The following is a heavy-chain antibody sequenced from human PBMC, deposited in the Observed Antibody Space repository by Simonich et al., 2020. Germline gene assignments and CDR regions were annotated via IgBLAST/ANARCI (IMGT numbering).Heavy chain of an antibody. CDR2: INPNSGGT. D-gene: IGHD2-2*01. Sequence: QVQLVQSGAEVKKPGASVKVSCKASGYTFTGYYMHWVRQAPGKGLEGMGRINPNSGGTNYAQKLQGRVTRTRDTSISTAYMELSRLRSDDTAVYYCARDTFLGYCSSTSCYDAFDIWGQGTMVTVSS. CDR3: ARDTFLGYCSSTSCYDAFDI. J-gene: IGHJ3*02. CDR1: GYTFTGYY. V-gene: IGHV1-2*06.